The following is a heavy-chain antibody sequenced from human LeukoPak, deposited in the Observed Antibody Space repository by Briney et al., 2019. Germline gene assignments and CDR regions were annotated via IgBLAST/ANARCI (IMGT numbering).Heavy chain of an antibody. Sequence: PSETLSLTCAVYGGSFSGYYWSWLRQPPGKGLEGIGEINHSGSTNYNPSLKSRVTISVDTSKNQFSLKLSSVTAADTAVYYCARISRRRITMIVVGANAFDIWGQGTMVTVSS. V-gene: IGHV4-34*01. D-gene: IGHD3-22*01. J-gene: IGHJ3*02. CDR2: INHSGST. CDR1: GGSFSGYY. CDR3: ARISRRRITMIVVGANAFDI.